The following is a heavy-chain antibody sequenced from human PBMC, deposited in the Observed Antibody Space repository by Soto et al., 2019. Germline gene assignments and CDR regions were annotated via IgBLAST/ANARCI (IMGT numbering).Heavy chain of an antibody. CDR1: GGSINNYY. V-gene: IGHV4-59*01. D-gene: IGHD1-26*01. CDR2: IYYSGIN. J-gene: IGHJ4*02. CDR3: ARAAARWELQNLDY. Sequence: SETLSLTCTVSGGSINNYYWTWIRQPPGKGLEWIGYIYYSGINNYNPSLKRRVTISLDTSNNQLSQKICSVAAADTAVYYCARAAARWELQNLDYWGQGSLVTVSS.